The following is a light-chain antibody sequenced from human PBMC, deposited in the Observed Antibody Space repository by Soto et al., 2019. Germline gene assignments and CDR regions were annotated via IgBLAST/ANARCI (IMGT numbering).Light chain of an antibody. Sequence: DIQMTQSPSTLSGSLGDRATLTCRASQTFSSKLAWYQQKPGKAPRLMIYKASTLTSGIPSRFSGSGSGTEFTLTITRLQPDDFATYYCQHYNSYSKAFGQGTKVDIK. J-gene: IGKJ1*01. CDR1: QTFSSK. V-gene: IGKV1-5*03. CDR2: KAS. CDR3: QHYNSYSKA.